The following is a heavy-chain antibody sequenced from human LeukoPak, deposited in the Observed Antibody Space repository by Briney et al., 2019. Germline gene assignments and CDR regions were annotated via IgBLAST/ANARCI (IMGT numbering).Heavy chain of an antibody. D-gene: IGHD4-17*01. Sequence: PGGSLRLSCAASGFTFSDYYMSWIRQAPGKGLEWVSYISSSSAYTDYADSVKGRLSISRDNAKNSLYLQMNSLRAEDTAVYYCAREGGLRLTTRYFDYWGQGTLVTVSS. CDR2: ISSSSAYT. CDR1: GFTFSDYY. V-gene: IGHV3-11*06. J-gene: IGHJ4*02. CDR3: AREGGLRLTTRYFDY.